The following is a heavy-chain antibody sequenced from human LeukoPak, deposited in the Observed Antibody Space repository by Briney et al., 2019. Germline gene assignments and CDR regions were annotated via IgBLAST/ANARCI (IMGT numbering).Heavy chain of an antibody. V-gene: IGHV3-43*02. CDR1: GSTFDDYA. CDR2: ISGDGGST. Sequence: PGGSLRLSCAASGSTFDDYAMHWVRQAPGKGLEWVSLISGDGGSTYYADSVKGRFTISRDNSKNSLYLQMNSLRTEDTALYYCAKDNRMPHYDFWSGYYPGVYYYYYMDVWGKGTTVTVSS. D-gene: IGHD3-3*01. J-gene: IGHJ6*03. CDR3: AKDNRMPHYDFWSGYYPGVYYYYYMDV.